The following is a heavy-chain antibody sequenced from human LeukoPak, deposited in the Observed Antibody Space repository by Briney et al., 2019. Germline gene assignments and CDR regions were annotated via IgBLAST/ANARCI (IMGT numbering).Heavy chain of an antibody. Sequence: GGSLRLSCAASGFTFSTFAMSWVRQAPGKGLEWVSAITSAGSTYYAESVKGRFTISRDNSKNTLYLQMNSLRADDTAVYYCAKDRGYWGRGTLVTVSS. J-gene: IGHJ4*02. CDR3: AKDRGY. CDR2: ITSAGST. V-gene: IGHV3-23*01. CDR1: GFTFSTFA.